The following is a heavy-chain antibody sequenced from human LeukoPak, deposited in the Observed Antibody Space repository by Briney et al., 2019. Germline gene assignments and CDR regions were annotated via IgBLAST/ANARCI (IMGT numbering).Heavy chain of an antibody. D-gene: IGHD3-22*01. CDR1: GYTSTSYG. V-gene: IGHV1-18*01. CDR3: ARDPYDSSGTWSDY. Sequence: ASVKVSCKASGYTSTSYGISWVRQAPGQGLEWMGWISAYNGNTNYAQKLQGRVTMTTDTPTSTAYMELRSLRSDDTAVYYCARDPYDSSGTWSDYWGQGTLVAVSS. J-gene: IGHJ4*02. CDR2: ISAYNGNT.